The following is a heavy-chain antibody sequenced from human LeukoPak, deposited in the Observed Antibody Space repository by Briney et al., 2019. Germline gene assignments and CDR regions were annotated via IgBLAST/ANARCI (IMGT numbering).Heavy chain of an antibody. J-gene: IGHJ4*02. V-gene: IGHV5-51*01. D-gene: IGHD1-26*01. CDR3: TRDWELGY. CDR1: GYSFINYW. CDR2: IYPGDSNV. Sequence: GESLKISCRASGYSFINYWIGWVRQMPGIGLEWVGLIYPGDSNVRYSPSFQGQVTISADRSINTADLQWSSLRTSDTAMYYCTRDWELGYWGQGTLVTVSS.